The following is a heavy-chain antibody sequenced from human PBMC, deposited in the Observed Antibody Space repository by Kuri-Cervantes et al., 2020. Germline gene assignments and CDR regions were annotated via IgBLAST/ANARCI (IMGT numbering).Heavy chain of an antibody. CDR3: AGLPTMAVSGTRYYYYYMDV. CDR2: IYPGDSDT. CDR1: GYSFTSYW. D-gene: IGHD6-19*01. V-gene: IGHV5-51*01. Sequence: GESLKISCKGSGYSFTSYWIGWVRQMPGKGLEWMGIIYPGDSDTRYSPSFQGQVTISADKSSSTAYLQWSSLKASDTAMYYCAGLPTMAVSGTRYYYYYMDVWGKGTTVTVSS. J-gene: IGHJ6*03.